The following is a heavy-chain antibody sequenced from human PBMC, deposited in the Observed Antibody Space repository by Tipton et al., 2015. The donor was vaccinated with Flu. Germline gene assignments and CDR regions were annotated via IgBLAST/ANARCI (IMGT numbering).Heavy chain of an antibody. J-gene: IGHJ2*01. CDR1: GASISSRSYY. D-gene: IGHD2-15*01. CDR2: IYSSGST. CDR3: ARGYCSGGSCSYWYFDL. V-gene: IGHV4-39*07. Sequence: TLSLTCTVSGASISSRSYYWGWIRQPPGKGLEWIGCIYSSGSTYYNPSLKSRVTISADTSKNQFSLKLSSVTAADTAVYYCARGYCSGGSCSYWYFDLWGRGTLVTVSS.